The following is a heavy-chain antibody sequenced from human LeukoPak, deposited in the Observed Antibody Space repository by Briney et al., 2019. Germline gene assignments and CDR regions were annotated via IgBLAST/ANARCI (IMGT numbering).Heavy chain of an antibody. CDR2: INPNSGGT. CDR3: AREDSSGAQTPPFDY. D-gene: IGHD6-19*01. CDR1: GYTFTSYG. Sequence: ASVKVSCKASGYTFTSYGISWVRQAPGQGLEWMGWINPNSGGTNYAQKFQGRVTMTRDTSISTAYMELSRLRSDDTAVYYCAREDSSGAQTPPFDYWGQGTLVTVSS. J-gene: IGHJ4*02. V-gene: IGHV1-2*02.